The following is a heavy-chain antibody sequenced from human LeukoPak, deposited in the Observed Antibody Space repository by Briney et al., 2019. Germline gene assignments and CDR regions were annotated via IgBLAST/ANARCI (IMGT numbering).Heavy chain of an antibody. V-gene: IGHV3-49*03. CDR2: IRSKTYGGTT. J-gene: IGHJ4*02. CDR1: GFSFGDYA. CDR3: ARGELVVPAAISY. Sequence: GGSLRLPCTASGFSFGDYAMSWLRQSPGEGLEWVGFIRSKTYGGTTEYAASVKGRFTLSRDDSKSIAYLQMNSLNTEDTAVYYCARGELVVPAAISYWGQGTLVTVSS. D-gene: IGHD2-2*01.